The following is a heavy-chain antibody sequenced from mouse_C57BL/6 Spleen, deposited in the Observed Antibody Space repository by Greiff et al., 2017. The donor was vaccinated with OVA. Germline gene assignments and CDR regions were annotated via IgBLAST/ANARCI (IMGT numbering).Heavy chain of an antibody. D-gene: IGHD3-3*01. J-gene: IGHJ2*01. CDR1: GYTFTSYW. Sequence: QVQLQQPGAELVKPGASVKMSCKASGYTFTSYWITWVKQRPGQGLEWIGDIYAGSGSNNYNEKFKSTATLTVDTSSSTAYMQLSSLTSADSAVYCCAIPLGDYWGQGTTLTVSS. CDR2: IYAGSGSN. CDR3: AIPLGDY. V-gene: IGHV1-55*01.